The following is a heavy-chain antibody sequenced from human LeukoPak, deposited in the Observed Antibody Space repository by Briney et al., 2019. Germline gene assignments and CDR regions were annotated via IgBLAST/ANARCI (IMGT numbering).Heavy chain of an antibody. V-gene: IGHV3-74*01. CDR3: AKYRRWLQDDY. Sequence: GGSLRLSCAASGFTFSSYWMHWVRQAPGKGLVWVSRINSDGSSTSYADSVKGRFTISRDNAKNTLYLQMNSLRAEDTAVYYCAKYRRWLQDDYWGQGTLVTVSS. J-gene: IGHJ4*02. D-gene: IGHD5-24*01. CDR2: INSDGSST. CDR1: GFTFSSYW.